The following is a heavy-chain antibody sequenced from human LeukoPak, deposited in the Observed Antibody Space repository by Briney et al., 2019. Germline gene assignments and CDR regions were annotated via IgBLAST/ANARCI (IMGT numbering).Heavy chain of an antibody. D-gene: IGHD6-13*01. Sequence: GGSLRLSCAASGLTVSSNYMSWVSQAPGKGLEWVSVIYSGGSTYYADSVKGRFTISRDNSKNTLYLQMNSLRAEDTAVYYCARDSAAGLLFDYWGQGTLVTVSS. CDR2: IYSGGST. J-gene: IGHJ4*02. CDR3: ARDSAAGLLFDY. CDR1: GLTVSSNY. V-gene: IGHV3-53*01.